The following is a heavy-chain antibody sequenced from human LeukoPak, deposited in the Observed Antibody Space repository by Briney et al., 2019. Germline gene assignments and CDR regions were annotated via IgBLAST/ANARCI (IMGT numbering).Heavy chain of an antibody. Sequence: ASVKVSCKVSGYTLTELSMHWVRQAPGRGLEWMGGFDPEDGETIYAQKFQGRVTMTEDTSTDTAYVELSSLRAEDTAVYYCARDPNDFWSGYLSYYYMDVWGKGTTVTVSS. J-gene: IGHJ6*03. CDR3: ARDPNDFWSGYLSYYYMDV. CDR2: FDPEDGET. D-gene: IGHD3-3*01. V-gene: IGHV1-24*01. CDR1: GYTLTELS.